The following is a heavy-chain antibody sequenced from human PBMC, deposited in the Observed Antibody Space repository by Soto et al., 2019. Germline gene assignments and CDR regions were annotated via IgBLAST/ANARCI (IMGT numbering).Heavy chain of an antibody. D-gene: IGHD1-26*01. V-gene: IGHV6-1*01. Sequence: SQTLSLTCVITLGSVSSHSAGCSWVRRSPSRGLEWMGRTYYRDKWYYEYAVSVRGRITINPDTSKNQYSLQLNSVTTEDTAVYFCARGEQYSGRIFDYWGQGTLVPVYS. CDR1: LGSVSSHSAG. CDR3: ARGEQYSGRIFDY. J-gene: IGHJ4*01. CDR2: TYYRDKWYY.